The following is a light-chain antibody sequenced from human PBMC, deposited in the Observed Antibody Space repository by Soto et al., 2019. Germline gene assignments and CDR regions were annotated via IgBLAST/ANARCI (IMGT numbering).Light chain of an antibody. CDR2: SNN. CDR3: AAWDDILNGYV. J-gene: IGLJ1*01. Sequence: QSLLTQPPSASGTPWQRVTISCSGSSSNIGSNTVKWYQQLPGTAPKLLIYSNNQRPSGVPDRFSDSKSGTSASLAISGLQSEDEADYYCAAWDDILNGYVFGTGTKVTVL. CDR1: SSNIGSNT. V-gene: IGLV1-44*01.